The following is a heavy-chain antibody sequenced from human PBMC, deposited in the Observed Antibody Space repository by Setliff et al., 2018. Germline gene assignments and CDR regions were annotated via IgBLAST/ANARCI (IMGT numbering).Heavy chain of an antibody. Sequence: LRLSCAASGFTFDRETMTWVRQAPGKGLEWVSAVSGAGDSIYYADSVKGRFTISRDNAKNTLYLQMNSLRGEDTAVYFCASIDWGENFYNTDVWGKGTTVTVSS. CDR2: VSGAGDSI. V-gene: IGHV3-23*01. CDR1: GFTFDRET. D-gene: IGHD7-27*01. J-gene: IGHJ6*03. CDR3: ASIDWGENFYNTDV.